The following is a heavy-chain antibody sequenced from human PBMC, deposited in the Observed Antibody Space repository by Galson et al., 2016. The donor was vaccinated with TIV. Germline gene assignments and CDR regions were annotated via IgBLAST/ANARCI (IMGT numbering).Heavy chain of an antibody. V-gene: IGHV3-15*01. D-gene: IGHD2-2*01. CDR1: GFTFSNAW. CDR2: IKSKSDGATT. Sequence: SLRLSCAASGFTFSNAWMTWVRQAPGRGLEWVGRIKSKSDGATTAYAAPVKGRVNISKDDSKETVYLQMNNLKTEDTDLYFCTTDLGYGLTTSCSLGLDFWGQGTLVTVSS. J-gene: IGHJ4*02. CDR3: TTDLGYGLTTSCSLGLDF.